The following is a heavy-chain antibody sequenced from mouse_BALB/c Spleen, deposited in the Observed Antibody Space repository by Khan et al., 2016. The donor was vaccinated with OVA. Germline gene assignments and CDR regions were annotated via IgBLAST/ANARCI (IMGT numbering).Heavy chain of an antibody. CDR1: GFSLSRYN. V-gene: IGHV2-6-4*01. J-gene: IGHJ4*01. D-gene: IGHD2-14*01. Sequence: QVQLKESGPGLVAPSQTLSNTCTVSGFSLSRYNIHWVRQPPGGGLEWLGMIWGGGHTDYNSTLKSRLSISKDNSKSQVFLKMNSLQTDDTAMYYCARAYYRYDGYYVMDYWGQGTSVTVSS. CDR2: IWGGGHT. CDR3: ARAYYRYDGYYVMDY.